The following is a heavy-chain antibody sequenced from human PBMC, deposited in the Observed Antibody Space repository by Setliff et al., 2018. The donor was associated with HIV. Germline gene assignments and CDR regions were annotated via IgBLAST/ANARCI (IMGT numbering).Heavy chain of an antibody. J-gene: IGHJ6*03. D-gene: IGHD5-12*01. Sequence: SETLSLTCTVSGGSISTYYWSWIRQPPGKGLEWIGFIYYSGSTFYNPSLESRVTMSVDTPQNQFSLTLNSVTAADAAVYYCARDDIVATRYYYYYYMDVWGKGTTVTVSS. CDR1: GGSISTYY. CDR3: ARDDIVATRYYYYYYMDV. V-gene: IGHV4-59*04. CDR2: IYYSGST.